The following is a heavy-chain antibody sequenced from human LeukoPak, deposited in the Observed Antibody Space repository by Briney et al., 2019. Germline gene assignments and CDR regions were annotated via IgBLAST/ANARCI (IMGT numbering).Heavy chain of an antibody. CDR1: GGSFSGYY. J-gene: IGHJ6*02. CDR2: IYYSGST. V-gene: IGHV4-59*01. Sequence: SETLSLTCAVYGGSFSGYYWSWIRQPPGKGLGGIGYIYYSGSTNYNPSLKSRVPISVDTSKNQFSLKLSSVTAADTAVYYCARDRNYYGMDVWGQGTTVTVSS. CDR3: ARDRNYYGMDV.